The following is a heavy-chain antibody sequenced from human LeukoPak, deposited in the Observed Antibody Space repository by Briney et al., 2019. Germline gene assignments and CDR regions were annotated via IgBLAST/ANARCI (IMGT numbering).Heavy chain of an antibody. Sequence: SETLSLTCTVSGGFISSYYWSWIRQPAGKGLEWIGRIYTSGSTNYNPSLKSRVTMSVDTSKNQFSLKLSSVTAADTAVYYCARDLILADRRDGYNPNRVVHVYYYYGMDVWGQGTTVTVSS. CDR3: ARDLILADRRDGYNPNRVVHVYYYYGMDV. CDR2: IYTSGST. CDR1: GGFISSYY. V-gene: IGHV4-4*07. J-gene: IGHJ6*02. D-gene: IGHD5-24*01.